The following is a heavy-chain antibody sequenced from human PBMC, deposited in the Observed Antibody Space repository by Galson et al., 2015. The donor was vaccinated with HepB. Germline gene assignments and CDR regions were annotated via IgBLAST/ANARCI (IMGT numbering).Heavy chain of an antibody. D-gene: IGHD3-22*01. CDR3: TATYYYENSGYFSFLGWGY. CDR2: IKSKTDGGTT. CDR1: GFTFSNAW. Sequence: SLRLSCAASGFTFSNAWMTWVRQAPGKGLEWVGRIKSKTDGGTTDYAAFVKGRFTISRDDSKNTLYLQMNSLKTEDTAVYYCTATYYYENSGYFSFLGWGYWGQGTLVTVSS. V-gene: IGHV3-15*01. J-gene: IGHJ4*02.